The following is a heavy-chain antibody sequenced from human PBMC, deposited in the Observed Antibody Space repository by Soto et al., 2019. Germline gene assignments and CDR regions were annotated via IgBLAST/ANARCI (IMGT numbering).Heavy chain of an antibody. J-gene: IGHJ4*02. CDR1: GGYISSYY. D-gene: IGHD1-26*01. CDR2: IYYSGST. CDR3: ARRWGATFDY. V-gene: IGHV4-59*08. Sequence: QVQLQESGPGLVKPSETLSLTCTVSGGYISSYYWSWIRQPPGKGLEWIGYIYYSGSTNYNPSLKSRFTIAVDTSKNQFYLKLSSVTAADTAVYYCARRWGATFDYWGQGTLVTVSS.